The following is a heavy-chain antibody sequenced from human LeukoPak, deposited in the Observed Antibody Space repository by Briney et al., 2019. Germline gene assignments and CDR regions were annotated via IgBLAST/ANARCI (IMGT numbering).Heavy chain of an antibody. Sequence: ASVKVSCKASGYTFTSYAMHWVRQAPGQRLEWMGWINAGNGNTKYSQKFQGRVTITRDTSASTAYMELSSLRSEDTAVYYCARSGIAVAGTGRSPFDYWGQGTLVTVSS. D-gene: IGHD6-19*01. J-gene: IGHJ4*02. CDR2: INAGNGNT. CDR1: GYTFTSYA. CDR3: ARSGIAVAGTGRSPFDY. V-gene: IGHV1-3*01.